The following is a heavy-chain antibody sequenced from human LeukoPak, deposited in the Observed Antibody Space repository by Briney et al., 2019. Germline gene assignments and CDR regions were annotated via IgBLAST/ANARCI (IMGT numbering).Heavy chain of an antibody. CDR3: AGPRITIFGVVMHTFDY. J-gene: IGHJ4*02. Sequence: SETLSLTCTVSGGSISSSSYYWGWLRQPPGRGLEWSASIYYSGSTYYNPSLKSRVTISVDTSKNQFSMKLSSVTAADTAVYYCAGPRITIFGVVMHTFDYWGQGTLVTVSS. CDR1: GGSISSSSYY. V-gene: IGHV4-39*01. D-gene: IGHD3-3*01. CDR2: IYYSGST.